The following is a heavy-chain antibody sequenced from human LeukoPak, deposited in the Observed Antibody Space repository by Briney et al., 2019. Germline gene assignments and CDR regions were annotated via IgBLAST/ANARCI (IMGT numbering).Heavy chain of an antibody. V-gene: IGHV1-8*01. CDR3: ARVTSSWYEGYFDY. CDR1: GYTFTSYD. CDR2: MNPNSGNT. D-gene: IGHD6-13*01. Sequence: ASVKVSCKASGYTFTSYDINWVRQATGQGLEWMGWMNPNSGNTDYAQKFQGRVTMTRNTSISTAYMELSSLRSEDTAVYYCARVTSSWYEGYFDYWGQGTLVTVSS. J-gene: IGHJ4*02.